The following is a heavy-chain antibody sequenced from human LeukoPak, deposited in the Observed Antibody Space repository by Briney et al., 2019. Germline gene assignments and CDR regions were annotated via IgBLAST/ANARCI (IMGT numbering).Heavy chain of an antibody. CDR3: ARDRRVGATWSVGAFDI. D-gene: IGHD1-26*01. Sequence: GRSLRLSCAASGFTFSTYGMHWVRQAPGKGLEWVAVIWFDGNNKYYSDSVKGRFTISRDNSKNTLYLQMNSLRAEDTAIYYCARDRRVGATWSVGAFDIWGQGTTVTVSS. CDR2: IWFDGNNK. CDR1: GFTFSTYG. V-gene: IGHV3-33*01. J-gene: IGHJ3*02.